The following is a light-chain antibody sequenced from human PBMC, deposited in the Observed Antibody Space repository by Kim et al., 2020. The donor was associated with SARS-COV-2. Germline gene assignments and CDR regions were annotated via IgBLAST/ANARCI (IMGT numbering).Light chain of an antibody. CDR1: SSDIGTYNY. CDR3: SSYAGTNNLL. CDR2: EVS. V-gene: IGLV2-8*01. J-gene: IGLJ2*01. Sequence: QSALTQPPSASGSPGQSVAISCTGTSSDIGTYNYVSWYQQHPGKAPKLLIYEVSKRPSGVPDRFSGSKSGNTASLTVSGLQADDEANYYCSSYAGTNNLLFGGGTQLTV.